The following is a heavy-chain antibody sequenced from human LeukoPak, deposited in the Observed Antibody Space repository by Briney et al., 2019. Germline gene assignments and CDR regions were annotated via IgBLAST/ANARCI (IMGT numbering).Heavy chain of an antibody. CDR2: ISYDGSNK. D-gene: IGHD4-17*01. CDR3: ARDYGDYPGDY. J-gene: IGHJ4*02. CDR1: GFTFSSYA. Sequence: GGSLRLSCAASGFTFSSYAMHWVRQAPGKGLEWVAVISYDGSNKYYADSVKGRFTISRDNSKNTLYLQMNSLRAEDTAVYYCARDYGDYPGDYWGQGTLVTVSS. V-gene: IGHV3-30-3*01.